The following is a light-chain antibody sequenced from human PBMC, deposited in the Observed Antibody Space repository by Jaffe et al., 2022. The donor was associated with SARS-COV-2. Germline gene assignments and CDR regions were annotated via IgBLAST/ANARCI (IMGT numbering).Light chain of an antibody. J-gene: IGLJ3*02. CDR1: SGDIGGYNY. CDR2: AVS. Sequence: QSALTQPASVSGSPGQSITISCTGTSGDIGGYNYVSWYQHHPGKAPKLMIYAVSNRPSGVPDRFSGSKSGNTASLTISGLQAEDEADYYCSSYTSTSTHVFGGGTKLTVL. CDR3: SSYTSTSTHV. V-gene: IGLV2-14*01.